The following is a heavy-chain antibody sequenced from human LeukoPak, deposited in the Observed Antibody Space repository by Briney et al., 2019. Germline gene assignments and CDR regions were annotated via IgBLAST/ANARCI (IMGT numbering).Heavy chain of an antibody. D-gene: IGHD4-23*01. Sequence: PGGSLRLSCAASGFTFSSYWMNWVRKAPGKGLVWVSCIASDGSSSTYADSVKGRFSIPRDNAKNTLYLQMNSLRVEDTAVYYCARGRPHGNDYWGQGTLVTVSS. CDR2: IASDGSSS. CDR1: GFTFSSYW. CDR3: ARGRPHGNDY. V-gene: IGHV3-74*01. J-gene: IGHJ4*02.